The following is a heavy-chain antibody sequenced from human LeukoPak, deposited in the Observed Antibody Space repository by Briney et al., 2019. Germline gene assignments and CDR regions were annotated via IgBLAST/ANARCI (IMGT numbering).Heavy chain of an antibody. CDR1: GFTFSSYE. D-gene: IGHD1-26*01. V-gene: IGHV3-30*04. Sequence: GGSLRLSCAASGFTFSSYEMNWVRQAPGKGLEWLGLISYDGDKQMYPASVKGRFLISRDNSKNTVYLQMNSLRPEDTALYYCARESHEGATRAYNWFDPWGQGTLVTVSS. J-gene: IGHJ5*02. CDR3: ARESHEGATRAYNWFDP. CDR2: ISYDGDKQ.